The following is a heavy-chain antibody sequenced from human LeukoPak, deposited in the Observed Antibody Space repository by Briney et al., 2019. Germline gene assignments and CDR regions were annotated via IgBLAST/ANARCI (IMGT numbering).Heavy chain of an antibody. CDR3: ARGGSYRYEDEYNWFDP. J-gene: IGHJ5*02. Sequence: SETLSLTCTVSGGSISSYYWSWIRQPAGKGLEWIGRIYTTGSTNYNPSLKSRVTMSVDTSKNQFSLKLSSVTAADTAVYYCARGGSYRYEDEYNWFDPWGQGTLVTVSS. D-gene: IGHD3-16*02. CDR1: GGSISSYY. V-gene: IGHV4-4*07. CDR2: IYTTGST.